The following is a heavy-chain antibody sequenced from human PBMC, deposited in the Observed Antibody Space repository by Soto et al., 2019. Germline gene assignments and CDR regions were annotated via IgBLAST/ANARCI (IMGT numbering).Heavy chain of an antibody. D-gene: IGHD3-10*01. J-gene: IGHJ6*02. V-gene: IGHV3-23*01. CDR2: LDGAGGST. CDR3: TAPRDEYGSGVSWFTYGMDI. Sequence: PVGSLRLSCLASGFTFSDYAMTWVRHVPGRGLEWVASLDGAGGSTYYADSVRGRFTISRDNSQNTLFLQMKRLTVDDTAIYYCTAPRDEYGSGVSWFTYGMDIWGQGTTVTSP. CDR1: GFTFSDYA.